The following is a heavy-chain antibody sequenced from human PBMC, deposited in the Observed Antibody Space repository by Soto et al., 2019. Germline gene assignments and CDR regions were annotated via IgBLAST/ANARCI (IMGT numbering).Heavy chain of an antibody. CDR3: ARDVSYFPEPPAVDY. J-gene: IGHJ4*02. V-gene: IGHV3-48*01. CDR1: GCTVRIYG. D-gene: IGHD2-21*01. Sequence: GVSLRLSWAASGCTVRIYGMNGVRQAPGKGLEWVSYISSSSSTIYYADSVKGRFTISRDNAKNSLYLQMNSLRAEDTAVYYCARDVSYFPEPPAVDYWGQGTLVTVSS. CDR2: ISSSSSTI.